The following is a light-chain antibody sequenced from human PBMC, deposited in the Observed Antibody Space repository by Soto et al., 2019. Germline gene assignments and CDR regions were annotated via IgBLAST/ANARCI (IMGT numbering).Light chain of an antibody. CDR1: SSDVGGYNY. CDR2: EVS. V-gene: IGLV2-8*01. Sequence: QSVLTQPPSASGSPGQSVTISCTGTSSDVGGYNYVSWYQQHPGKAPKLMIYEVSKRPPGVPDRFSGSKSGNTASLTVSGLQAEDEADYYCSSYAGSNNYVFGTGTKLTVL. CDR3: SSYAGSNNYV. J-gene: IGLJ1*01.